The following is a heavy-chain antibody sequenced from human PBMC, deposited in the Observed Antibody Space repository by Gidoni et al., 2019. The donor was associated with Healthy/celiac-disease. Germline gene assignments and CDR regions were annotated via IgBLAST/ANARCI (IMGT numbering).Heavy chain of an antibody. Sequence: EVQLVESGGVVVQPGGSLRLSCAASGFTFDDYTMHWVRQAPGKGLEWVSLISCDGGSTYYADSVKGRFTISRDNSKNSLYLQMNSLRTEDTALYYCAKGYSSGEDYFDYWGQGTLVTVSS. CDR2: ISCDGGST. J-gene: IGHJ4*02. CDR1: GFTFDDYT. V-gene: IGHV3-43*01. CDR3: AKGYSSGEDYFDY. D-gene: IGHD6-19*01.